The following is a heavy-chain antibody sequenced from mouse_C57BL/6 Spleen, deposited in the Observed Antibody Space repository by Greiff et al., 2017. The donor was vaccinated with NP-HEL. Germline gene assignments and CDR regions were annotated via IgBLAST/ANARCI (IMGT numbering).Heavy chain of an antibody. CDR3: ATSAYYSNYGFAY. Sequence: QVQLQQPGAELVRPGSSVKLSCKASGYTFTSYWMHWVKQRPIQGLEWIGNIDPSDSETHYNQKFKDKATLTVDKSSSTAYMQLSSLTSEDSAVDYCATSAYYSNYGFAYWGQGTLVTVSA. D-gene: IGHD2-5*01. J-gene: IGHJ3*01. CDR1: GYTFTSYW. V-gene: IGHV1-52*01. CDR2: IDPSDSET.